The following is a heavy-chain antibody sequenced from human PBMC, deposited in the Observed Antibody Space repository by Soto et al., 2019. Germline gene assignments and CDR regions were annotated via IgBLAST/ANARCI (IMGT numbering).Heavy chain of an antibody. Sequence: EVQLLESGGGLVQPGGSLRLSCAASGFTFSSYAMSWVRQAPGKGLEWVSAISGSGGSTYYADSVKGRFTISRDNSKNTLYLKMNSLRAEDTAVYYCAKDPSYFDFWSGPNWFDPWGQGTLVTVSS. CDR3: AKDPSYFDFWSGPNWFDP. D-gene: IGHD3-3*01. J-gene: IGHJ5*02. CDR2: ISGSGGST. V-gene: IGHV3-23*01. CDR1: GFTFSSYA.